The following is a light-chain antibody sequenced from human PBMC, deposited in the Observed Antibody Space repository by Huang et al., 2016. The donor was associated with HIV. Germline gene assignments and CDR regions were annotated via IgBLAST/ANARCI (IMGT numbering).Light chain of an antibody. Sequence: DIVMTQSPDSLAVSLGERAAINCKSSQSLLYRSNNKNYLAWYQQKPGQPPKLLIYWAASRGTGVPDRVSGSGSGTDFTLTISSLQAADVAVYYCQQYYNTPFTFGPGTKVDIK. J-gene: IGKJ3*01. CDR2: WAA. CDR3: QQYYNTPFT. CDR1: QSLLYRSNNKNY. V-gene: IGKV4-1*01.